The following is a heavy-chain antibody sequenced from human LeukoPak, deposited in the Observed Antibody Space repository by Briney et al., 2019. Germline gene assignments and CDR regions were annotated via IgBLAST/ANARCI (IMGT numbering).Heavy chain of an antibody. CDR2: IQQDGGQK. Sequence: PGGSLRLSCAASGFTFSNYWMIWVRQAPGKGLEWVANIQQDGGQKRYAASVRGRFTVSRDNAQTSLYLHMNSLRAEDTAVYYCARASNPWLQLSWGQGTLVTVSS. J-gene: IGHJ4*02. V-gene: IGHV3-7*05. CDR1: GFTFSNYW. CDR3: ARASNPWLQLS. D-gene: IGHD5-24*01.